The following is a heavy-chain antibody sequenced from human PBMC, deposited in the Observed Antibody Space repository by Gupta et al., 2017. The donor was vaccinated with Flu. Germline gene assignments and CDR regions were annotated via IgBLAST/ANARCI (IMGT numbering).Heavy chain of an antibody. CDR3: ARDISGSVTAAGT. D-gene: IGHD6-13*01. Sequence: QVQLQESGPGLVKPSETLSLTCTVSGGSIIRYYWSWIRQSPGNGLAWIGFIYYTGSTNYNPSFKSRVTMSVDTSKNQVSLELSSVTAADTAVYYCARDISGSVTAAGTWGQGTLVTVSS. J-gene: IGHJ4*02. CDR1: GGSIIRYY. V-gene: IGHV4-59*01. CDR2: IYYTGST.